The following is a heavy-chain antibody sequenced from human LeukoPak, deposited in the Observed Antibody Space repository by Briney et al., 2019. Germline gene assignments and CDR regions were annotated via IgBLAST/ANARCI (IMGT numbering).Heavy chain of an antibody. V-gene: IGHV4-34*01. CDR1: GGSFSGYY. Sequence: SETLSLTRAVYGGSFSGYYWSWIRQPPGKGLEWIGEINHSGSTNYNPSLKSRVTISVDTSKNQFSLKLSSVTAADTAVYYCASSPHCSSTSCPVPFDYWGQGTLVTVSS. D-gene: IGHD2-2*01. J-gene: IGHJ4*02. CDR2: INHSGST. CDR3: ASSPHCSSTSCPVPFDY.